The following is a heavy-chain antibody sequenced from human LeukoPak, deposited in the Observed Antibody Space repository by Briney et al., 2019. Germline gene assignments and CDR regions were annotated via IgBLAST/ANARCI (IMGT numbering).Heavy chain of an antibody. CDR3: ARPYYYGSGSYYNIHYYYYMDV. J-gene: IGHJ6*03. Sequence: PSEILSLTCAVYGGSFSGHYWTWIRQPPGKGLEWIGEINHSGSTNYNPSLKSRVTISVDTSKNQFSLKLSSVTAADTAVYYCARPYYYGSGSYYNIHYYYYMDVWGKGTTVTISS. D-gene: IGHD3-10*01. CDR2: INHSGST. V-gene: IGHV4-34*01. CDR1: GGSFSGHY.